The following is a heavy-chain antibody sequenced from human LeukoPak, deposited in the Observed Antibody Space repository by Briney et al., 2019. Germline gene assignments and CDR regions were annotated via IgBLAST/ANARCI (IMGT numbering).Heavy chain of an antibody. CDR2: IYYSGST. CDR1: GGSISRYY. V-gene: IGHV4-59*12. Sequence: SETLSLTCTVSGGSISRYYWSWIGQPPGKGLEWIGYIYYSGSTNYNPSRKSRVTISVDTSKNQFSLKLSSVTAADTAVYYCARGGSYHDYWGQGTLVTVSS. CDR3: ARGGSYHDY. J-gene: IGHJ4*02. D-gene: IGHD1-26*01.